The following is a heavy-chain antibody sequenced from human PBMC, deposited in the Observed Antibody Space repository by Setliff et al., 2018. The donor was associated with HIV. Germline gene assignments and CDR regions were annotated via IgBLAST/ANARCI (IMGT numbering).Heavy chain of an antibody. D-gene: IGHD2-2*01. V-gene: IGHV4-59*08. CDR3: GTAMYYYYGLDV. J-gene: IGHJ6*02. CDR1: GGSINSYY. Sequence: ETLSLTCTVSGGSINSYYWNWIRQSPGKGLEWIGYIGYNGDTSYNPSLNSRVTLSVDRSKNQFSLKLSSVTAADAAVYYCGTAMYYYYGLDVWGQGIRVTVSS. CDR2: IGYNGDT.